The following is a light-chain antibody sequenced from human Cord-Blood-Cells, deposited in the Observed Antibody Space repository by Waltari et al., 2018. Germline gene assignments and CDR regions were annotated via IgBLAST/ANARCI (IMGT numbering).Light chain of an antibody. CDR2: AAS. Sequence: DIQLTQSPSSLSAYVGHRGTITCRASQSISSYLNWYQQKPGKAPKLPIYAASSLQSGVPSRFSGSGSGTDFTLTISSLQPEDFATYYCQQSYRTPLTFGGGTKVEIK. V-gene: IGKV1-39*01. CDR3: QQSYRTPLT. CDR1: QSISSY. J-gene: IGKJ4*01.